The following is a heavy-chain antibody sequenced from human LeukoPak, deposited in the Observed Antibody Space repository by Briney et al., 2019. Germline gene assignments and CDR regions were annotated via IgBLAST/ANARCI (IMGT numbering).Heavy chain of an antibody. CDR2: ISFDGDNR. V-gene: IGHV3-30*18. Sequence: PGGSLRLSCAASGFNFTDFGMHWVRQAPGKGLEWVAVISFDGDNRYYADSVKGRFTVSRDNSKNTLFVHMNSLTPEDTAVYYCAKDRPYCSGGTCYPGPLEYWGQGTRVTVSS. D-gene: IGHD2-15*01. J-gene: IGHJ4*02. CDR3: AKDRPYCSGGTCYPGPLEY. CDR1: GFNFTDFG.